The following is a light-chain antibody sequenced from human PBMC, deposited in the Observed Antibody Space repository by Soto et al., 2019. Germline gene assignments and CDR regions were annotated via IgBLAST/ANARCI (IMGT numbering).Light chain of an antibody. Sequence: QSALTQSPSASGTPGQRVSISCSGTSSNIGSNYVYWYQQLPGTAPKLLIYKNNQRPSGVPDRFSGSKSGTSASLAISGLRSEDEADYYCAAWDDSLSGLFGGGTKLTVL. CDR2: KNN. V-gene: IGLV1-47*01. CDR1: SSNIGSNY. CDR3: AAWDDSLSGL. J-gene: IGLJ2*01.